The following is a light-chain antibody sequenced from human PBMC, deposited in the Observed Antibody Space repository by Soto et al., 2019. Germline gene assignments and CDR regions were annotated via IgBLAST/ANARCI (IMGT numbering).Light chain of an antibody. CDR3: TSYTSISTLV. V-gene: IGLV2-14*01. Sequence: SALTQPASVSGSPGQSITISCTGTSSDVGGYNYVSWYQQHPGKAPKLVIYAVSNRPSGVSNRFSGSKSVNTASLTISGLQAEDEADYYCTSYTSISTLVFGGGTKLTVL. CDR2: AVS. J-gene: IGLJ2*01. CDR1: SSDVGGYNY.